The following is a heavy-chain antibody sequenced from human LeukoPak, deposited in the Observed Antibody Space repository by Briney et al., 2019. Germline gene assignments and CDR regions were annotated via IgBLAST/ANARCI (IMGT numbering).Heavy chain of an antibody. V-gene: IGHV3-23*01. D-gene: IGHD6-19*01. CDR3: AKAGIGVVGYFDY. Sequence: GGSLRLSCAASGFTFNRYAMSWVRQAQGKGLEWVSAIRGSGGGTYYADSVKGRFTISRDNSKNTLYLQMNSLRDEDTALYYCAKAGIGVVGYFDYWGQGTLVTVSS. CDR2: IRGSGGGT. CDR1: GFTFNRYA. J-gene: IGHJ4*02.